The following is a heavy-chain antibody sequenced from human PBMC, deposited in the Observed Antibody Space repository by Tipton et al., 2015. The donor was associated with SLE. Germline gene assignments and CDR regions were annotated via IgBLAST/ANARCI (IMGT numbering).Heavy chain of an antibody. V-gene: IGHV4-38-2*02. CDR3: ARDYGSGSYSLDY. CDR2: IYHSGST. CDR1: GYSISSGYY. J-gene: IGHJ4*02. D-gene: IGHD3-10*01. Sequence: TLSLTCAVSGYSISSGYYWGWIRQPPGKGLEWIGSIYHSGSTKYNPSLKSRVTISVDTSKNQFSLKLSSVTAADTAVYYCARDYGSGSYSLDYWGQGTLVTVSS.